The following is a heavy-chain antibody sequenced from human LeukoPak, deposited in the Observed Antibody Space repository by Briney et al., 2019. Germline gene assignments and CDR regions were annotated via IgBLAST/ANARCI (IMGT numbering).Heavy chain of an antibody. D-gene: IGHD3-10*01. V-gene: IGHV4-34*01. CDR3: ARPRYVSGSLDS. CDR1: GGSFSGHY. CDR2: INHSGST. Sequence: PSETLSLTCAVYGGSFSGHYWTWIRQPPGKGLEWIGEINHSGSTTYNPSLNNRVTISIDTSKNQFSLKLSPVTAADTAVYYCARPRYVSGSLDSWGQGTLVTVSS. J-gene: IGHJ4*02.